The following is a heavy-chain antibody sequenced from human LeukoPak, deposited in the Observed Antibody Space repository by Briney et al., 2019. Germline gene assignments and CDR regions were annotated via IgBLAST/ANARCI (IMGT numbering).Heavy chain of an antibody. V-gene: IGHV3-30*02. CDR1: GFSFSSYG. CDR3: ARDDGGNFNDAFDI. J-gene: IGHJ3*02. CDR2: IRSDGSNK. D-gene: IGHD4-23*01. Sequence: GGSLRLSCAGSGFSFSSYGMHWVRQAPGKGLEWMAFIRSDGSNKYYADSVKGRFTISRDNSKNTLYLQMNSLRAEDTAVYYCARDDGGNFNDAFDIWGQGTMVTVSS.